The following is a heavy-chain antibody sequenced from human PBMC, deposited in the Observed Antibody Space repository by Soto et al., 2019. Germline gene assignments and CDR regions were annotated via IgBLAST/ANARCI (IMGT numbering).Heavy chain of an antibody. CDR3: AKDPGMGPGIAVTDDAFDI. CDR2: ISGSGGST. Sequence: GGSLRLSCAASGFTFSSYAMSWVRQAPGKGLEWVSAISGSGGSTYYADSVKGRFTISRDNSKNTLYLQMNSLRAEDTAAYYCAKDPGMGPGIAVTDDAFDIWGQGTMVTVSS. CDR1: GFTFSSYA. D-gene: IGHD6-19*01. J-gene: IGHJ3*02. V-gene: IGHV3-23*01.